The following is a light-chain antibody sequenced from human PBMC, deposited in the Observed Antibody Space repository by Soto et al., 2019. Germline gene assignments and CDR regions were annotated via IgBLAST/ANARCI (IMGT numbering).Light chain of an antibody. J-gene: IGLJ3*02. V-gene: IGLV2-14*01. CDR3: SSYTSRGTLV. CDR2: EVT. Sequence: QSVLTQPASVSGSPEQSITISCTGTTSDIGAYNYVSWYQHNPGNAPKLMIYEVTVRPSGVSSRFSGSKSASTASLTITGLQSDDEADYYCSSYTSRGTLVFGGGTKVTVL. CDR1: TSDIGAYNY.